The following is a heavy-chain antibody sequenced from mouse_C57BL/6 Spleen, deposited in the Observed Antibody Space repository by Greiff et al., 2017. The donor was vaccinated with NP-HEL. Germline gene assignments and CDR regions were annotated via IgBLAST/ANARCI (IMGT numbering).Heavy chain of an antibody. Sequence: EVKLMESGGGLVKPGGSLKLSCAASGFTFSDYGMHWVRQAPEKGLEWVAYISSGSSTIYYADTVQGRFTISSDNAKNTLFRQMTSLRSEDTAMYYCARDGAYVNYAWFAYWGQGTLVTVSA. CDR3: ARDGAYVNYAWFAY. V-gene: IGHV5-17*01. D-gene: IGHD2-1*01. CDR2: ISSGSSTI. CDR1: GFTFSDYG. J-gene: IGHJ3*01.